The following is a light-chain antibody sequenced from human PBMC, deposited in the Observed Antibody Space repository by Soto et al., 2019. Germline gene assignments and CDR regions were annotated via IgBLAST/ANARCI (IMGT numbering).Light chain of an antibody. Sequence: QPVLTQSPSASASLGASVKLTCTLSSGHSSYAIAWHQQQPEKGPRYLMKLSSDGSHSKGDGIPDRFSGSSSGAERYLTISSLQSEDEADYYCQTWDTGARVVFGGGPKVTVL. CDR3: QTWDTGARVV. CDR2: LSSDGSH. V-gene: IGLV4-69*01. J-gene: IGLJ2*01. CDR1: SGHSSYA.